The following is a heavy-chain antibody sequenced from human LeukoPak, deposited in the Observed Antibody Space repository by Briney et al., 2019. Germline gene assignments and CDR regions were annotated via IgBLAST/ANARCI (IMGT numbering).Heavy chain of an antibody. CDR3: ARFPLKPYYYDSSGYRKIKGGYFDY. CDR1: GGSISSGSYY. V-gene: IGHV4-61*02. Sequence: PSETLSLTCTVSGGSISSGSYYWSWIRQPAGKGLEWIGRIYTSGSTNYNPSLKSRVTISVDTSKNQFSLKLSSVTAADTAVYYCARFPLKPYYYDSSGYRKIKGGYFDYWGQGTLVTVSS. CDR2: IYTSGST. D-gene: IGHD3-22*01. J-gene: IGHJ4*02.